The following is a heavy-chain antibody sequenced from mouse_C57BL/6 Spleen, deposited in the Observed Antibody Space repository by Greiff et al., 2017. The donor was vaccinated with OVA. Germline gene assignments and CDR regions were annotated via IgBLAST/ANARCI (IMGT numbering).Heavy chain of an antibody. V-gene: IGHV3-6*01. J-gene: IGHJ2*01. CDR1: GYSITSGYY. Sequence: EVKLQESGPGLVKPSQSLSLTCSVTGYSITSGYYWNWIRQFPGNKLEWMGYISYDGSNNYNPSLKNRISITRDTSKNQFFLKLNSVTTEDTATYYCAVMVTTDYFDYWGQGTTLTVSS. CDR3: AVMVTTDYFDY. CDR2: ISYDGSN. D-gene: IGHD2-2*01.